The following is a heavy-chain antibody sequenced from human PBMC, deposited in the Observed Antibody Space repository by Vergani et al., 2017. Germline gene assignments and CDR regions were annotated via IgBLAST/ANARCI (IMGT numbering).Heavy chain of an antibody. D-gene: IGHD2-21*01. V-gene: IGHV3-23*01. CDR1: GFTFIMHA. CDR2: LSASDRRT. CDR3: HCGGDCYPLNNWFDP. Sequence: EVQLLESGGDLVQPGGSLRLSCAASGFTFIMHAMSWVRQAPGKGLEWVSTLSASDRRTHYADSVKGRFTISRDNSKNTLFLHMNSLRPEDTAVYYCHCGGDCYPLNNWFDPWGQGTLVTVSS. J-gene: IGHJ5*02.